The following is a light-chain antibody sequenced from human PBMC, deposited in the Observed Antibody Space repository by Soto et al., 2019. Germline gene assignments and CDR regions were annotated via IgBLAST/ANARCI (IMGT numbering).Light chain of an antibody. V-gene: IGKV3-15*01. Sequence: EIVMTQSPATLSVSPGERATLSCRASQSVSSNLAWYQQKPGQAPRLLIYGASTRATGIPARFSGSGSGTEFTLTISSLQSEDFAVYYCQQYVTAPWTFSQGTKVEIK. CDR3: QQYVTAPWT. CDR2: GAS. J-gene: IGKJ1*01. CDR1: QSVSSN.